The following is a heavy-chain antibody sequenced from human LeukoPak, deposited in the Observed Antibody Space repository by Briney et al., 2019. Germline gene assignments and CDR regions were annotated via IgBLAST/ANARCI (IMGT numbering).Heavy chain of an antibody. D-gene: IGHD3-22*01. CDR1: GASISGSGYS. Sequence: SETLSLTCAVSGASISGSGYSWSWIRQPAGKGLEWIGRVYTSGSTNYNPSLKSRVTISVDTSKKQFSLKLSSVTAADTAVYYCAREKIGYYDGSGRGWFDPWGQGTLVTVSS. J-gene: IGHJ5*02. CDR3: AREKIGYYDGSGRGWFDP. V-gene: IGHV4-61*02. CDR2: VYTSGST.